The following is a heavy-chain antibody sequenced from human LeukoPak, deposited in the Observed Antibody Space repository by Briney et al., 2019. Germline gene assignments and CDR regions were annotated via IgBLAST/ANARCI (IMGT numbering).Heavy chain of an antibody. D-gene: IGHD1-26*01. J-gene: IGHJ4*02. CDR3: AAGPWELDF. CDR1: GVSINTYY. CDR2: IYNGGNT. Sequence: SETLSLTCTVSGVSINTYYASWIRQAPGKGLEFIGFIYNGGNTNYNPSLKSRATISVDTSNNQFSLRLTSVTATDTAMYYCAAGPWELDFWGQGTLVTVSS. V-gene: IGHV4-4*09.